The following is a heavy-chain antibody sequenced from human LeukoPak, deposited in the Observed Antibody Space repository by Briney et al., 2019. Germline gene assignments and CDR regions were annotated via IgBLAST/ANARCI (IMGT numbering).Heavy chain of an antibody. V-gene: IGHV4-59*01. CDR3: ARGRTFDN. J-gene: IGHJ4*02. CDR2: IFDRGST. Sequence: PSESLSLTCTVSGGSISSYYWSWIRQPPGKGLEWIGNIFDRGSTKYNPSLKSRVTISVDTSKNQFSLRLSSVTAADTAVYYCARGRTFDNWGQGTLVTVSS. CDR1: GGSISSYY.